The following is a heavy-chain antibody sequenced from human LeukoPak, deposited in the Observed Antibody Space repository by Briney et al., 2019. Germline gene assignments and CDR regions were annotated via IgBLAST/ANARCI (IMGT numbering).Heavy chain of an antibody. D-gene: IGHD3-16*01. CDR3: AREIRGKGFDY. Sequence: GGFLRLSCAASGITFSNYDMHWVRQAAGKGLEWVSVINFGGEASYSGSVKGRFTISRDNAKTSVYLQMNSLRVEDTAVYYCAREIRGKGFDYWGQGTLVTVSS. CDR2: INFGGEA. J-gene: IGHJ4*02. CDR1: GITFSNYD. V-gene: IGHV3-13*01.